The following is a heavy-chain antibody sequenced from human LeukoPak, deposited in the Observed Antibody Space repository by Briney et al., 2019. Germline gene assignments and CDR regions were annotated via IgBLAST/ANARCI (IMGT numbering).Heavy chain of an antibody. CDR1: GASMKNSF. CDR3: ARNRFYLTWAYYFDP. J-gene: IGHJ5*02. V-gene: IGHV4-59*01. Sequence: SETLSLTCSVSGASMKNSFWSWIRQPPGKGLEWIGYISDSGNTNYNPSLKSRVTFSIDTSKGQFYLNLRSVTAADTALYFCARNRFYLTWAYYFDPWGRGTQVTVSS. D-gene: IGHD3-22*01. CDR2: ISDSGNT.